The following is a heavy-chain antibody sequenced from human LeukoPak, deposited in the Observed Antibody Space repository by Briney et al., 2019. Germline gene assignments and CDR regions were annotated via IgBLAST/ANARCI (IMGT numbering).Heavy chain of an antibody. J-gene: IGHJ3*02. V-gene: IGHV4-39*01. CDR1: GGSISSSSYH. D-gene: IGHD3-10*01. CDR3: AGHYGPVI. Sequence: SETLSLTCSVSGGSISSSSYHWGWIRQSPGKGLEWIGSIYYSGSAYYNPSLKSRLTISVDTSKNQFSLKLNSVTAADTAVYYCAGHYGPVIWGQGTVVTVSS. CDR2: IYYSGSA.